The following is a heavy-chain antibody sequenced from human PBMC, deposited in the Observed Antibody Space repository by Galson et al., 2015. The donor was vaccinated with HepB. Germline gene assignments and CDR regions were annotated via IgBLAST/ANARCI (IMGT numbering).Heavy chain of an antibody. CDR1: GGTFSSYA. V-gene: IGHV1-69*13. D-gene: IGHD6-19*01. Sequence: SVKVSCKASGGTFSSYAISWVRQAPGQGLEWMGGIIPIFGTANYAQKFQGRVTITADESTSTAYMELSSLRSEDTAVYYCARDQAAVAGTGATFDYWGQGTLVTVSS. CDR2: IIPIFGTA. CDR3: ARDQAAVAGTGATFDY. J-gene: IGHJ4*02.